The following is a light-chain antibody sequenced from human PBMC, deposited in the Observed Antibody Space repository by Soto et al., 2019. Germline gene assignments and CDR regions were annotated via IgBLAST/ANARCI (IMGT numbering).Light chain of an antibody. CDR1: QDITNY. CDR2: DAS. J-gene: IGKJ5*01. Sequence: DIQMTQSPSSLSASVGDRVTITCQASQDITNYLNWYQQKPGKAPKLLIYDASNLGTGVPSRFSGSGSGTHFTFTISSLQPEDIATYYCQQYENLPTFGQGTRLEIK. V-gene: IGKV1-33*01. CDR3: QQYENLPT.